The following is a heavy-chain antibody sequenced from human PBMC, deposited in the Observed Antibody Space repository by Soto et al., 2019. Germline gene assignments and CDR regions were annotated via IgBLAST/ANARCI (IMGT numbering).Heavy chain of an antibody. CDR2: ISSWSNYI. V-gene: IGHV3-21*01. Sequence: EVQLVESGGGLVKPGGSLRLSCAASGFTFNTYSMIWVRRAPGKGLEWVSFISSWSNYIYYADSVKGRFTISRDNAKNSLYLQMNSLRAEDTAVYYCARASDHGLRPHDFWGQGTRVTVSS. J-gene: IGHJ4*02. CDR1: GFTFNTYS. CDR3: ARASDHGLRPHDF. D-gene: IGHD2-15*01.